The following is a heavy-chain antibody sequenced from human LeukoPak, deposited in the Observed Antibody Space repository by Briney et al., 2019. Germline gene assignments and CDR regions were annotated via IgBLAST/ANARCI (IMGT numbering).Heavy chain of an antibody. CDR1: GFTVSNKY. Sequence: GGSLRLSCAASGFTVSNKYMTWVRQAPGKGLEWVSLIYSDGRTYYADSVKGRFSISRDNSKNTLYLQMGSLRTEDMAVYYCARGRRITMLRGVIGLKYYMDVWGKGTTVTISS. J-gene: IGHJ6*03. CDR2: IYSDGRT. V-gene: IGHV3-53*05. CDR3: ARGRRITMLRGVIGLKYYMDV. D-gene: IGHD3-10*01.